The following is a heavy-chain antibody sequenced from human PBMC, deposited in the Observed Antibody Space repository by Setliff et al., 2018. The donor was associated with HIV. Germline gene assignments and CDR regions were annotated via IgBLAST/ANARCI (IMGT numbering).Heavy chain of an antibody. CDR1: GAPIDDASYY. V-gene: IGHV4-39*01. CDR3: ARHHSSAPLRRWDNYYYMDV. CDR2: IYFSERP. D-gene: IGHD6-19*01. J-gene: IGHJ6*03. Sequence: SETLSLTCSVSGAPIDDASYYWAWIRQPPGKGLEWIGSIYFSERPYYNPSLSSRVTISVDTSKNQVSLWLSSVTAADTAVYYCARHHSSAPLRRWDNYYYMDVWGKGTTVTVSS.